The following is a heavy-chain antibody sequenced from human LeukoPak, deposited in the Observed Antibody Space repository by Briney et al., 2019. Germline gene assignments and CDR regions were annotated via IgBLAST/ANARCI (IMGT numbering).Heavy chain of an antibody. D-gene: IGHD3-10*01. CDR1: GYTFTSYG. CDR3: ARVGPSGITMVRGVIKEEFDY. V-gene: IGHV1-18*01. CDR2: ISAYYGNT. Sequence: ASVKVSCKASGYTFTSYGISWVRQAPGQGLEWMGWISAYYGNTNYAQKLQGRVTMTTDTSTSTAYMELRSLRSDDTAVYYCARVGPSGITMVRGVIKEEFDYWGQGTLVTVSS. J-gene: IGHJ4*02.